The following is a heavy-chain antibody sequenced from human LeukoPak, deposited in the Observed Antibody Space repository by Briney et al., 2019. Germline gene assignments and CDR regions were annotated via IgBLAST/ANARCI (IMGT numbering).Heavy chain of an antibody. D-gene: IGHD1-26*01. V-gene: IGHV4-59*01. CDR2: IYSSGST. CDR1: GGSLSSLY. CDR3: ARDLRSGSYHRYYYYMDV. J-gene: IGHJ6*03. Sequence: SETLSLTWTVSGGSLSSLYCRWVRPPAGRGLGWVGYIYSSGSTNYNPALKNRVTISVDTSKNQFSLKLSSVTAADTAVYYCARDLRSGSYHRYYYYMDVWGKGTTVTVSS.